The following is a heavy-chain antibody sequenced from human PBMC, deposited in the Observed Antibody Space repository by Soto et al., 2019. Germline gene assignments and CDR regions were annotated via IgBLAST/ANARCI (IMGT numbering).Heavy chain of an antibody. V-gene: IGHV4-31*03. Sequence: SETLSLTCTVSGDSISSGGYYWTWVRQRPGKGLEWIGYIRYSESTYYNPSLKSRVIVSIDTSKNRFSLRLSSVTAADTAVYFCTRGAWGYAFDVWGQGTMVTVSS. J-gene: IGHJ3*01. CDR2: IRYSEST. D-gene: IGHD3-16*01. CDR3: TRGAWGYAFDV. CDR1: GDSISSGGYY.